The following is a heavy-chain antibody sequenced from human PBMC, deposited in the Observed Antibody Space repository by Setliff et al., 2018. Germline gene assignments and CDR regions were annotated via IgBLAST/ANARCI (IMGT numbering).Heavy chain of an antibody. CDR2: IRQDGTNK. CDR3: AREVWNIYDNDNSWSGYSDH. V-gene: IGHV3-7*03. Sequence: GESLTISCVASGFTISNYWMAWVRQAPGKGLEWVADIRQDGTNKYYVDSVKGRFTISRDNAKNSLYLQMNSLRAEDTALYYCAREVWNIYDNDNSWSGYSDHWGQGTLVTVSS. CDR1: GFTISNYW. D-gene: IGHD3-3*01. J-gene: IGHJ4*02.